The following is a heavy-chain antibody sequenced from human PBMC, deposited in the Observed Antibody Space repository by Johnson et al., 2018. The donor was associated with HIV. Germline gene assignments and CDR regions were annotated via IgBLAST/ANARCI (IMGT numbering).Heavy chain of an antibody. J-gene: IGHJ3*01. CDR3: ARDPPYGGNPSAFDV. V-gene: IGHV3-13*01. CDR2: IGTAGNT. CDR1: GFTFSSYD. D-gene: IGHD4-23*01. Sequence: VLLVESGGGVVQPGGSLRLSCAASGFTFSSYDMHWVRQATGKGLEWVSAIGTAGNTYYPGSVKGRFTISRENAKNSLYLQMNSLRAEDTAVYYCARDPPYGGNPSAFDVWGQGTMVTVSS.